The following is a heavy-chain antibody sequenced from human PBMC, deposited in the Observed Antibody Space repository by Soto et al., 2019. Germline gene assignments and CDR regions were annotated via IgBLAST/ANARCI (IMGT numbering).Heavy chain of an antibody. D-gene: IGHD5-18*01. J-gene: IGHJ3*01. CDR2: TYYRSKWYH. V-gene: IGHV6-1*01. CDR3: ARGIHHTRVATHFDL. Sequence: PSRPHSVTCPISAASVSTDTVAGNWNRLSPSRGLEWLGRTYYRSKWYHEYVVFVQSRISINQDTSKNHFSLQLNSVTPEDTAVYYCARGIHHTRVATHFDLSGQVT. CDR1: AASVSTDTVA.